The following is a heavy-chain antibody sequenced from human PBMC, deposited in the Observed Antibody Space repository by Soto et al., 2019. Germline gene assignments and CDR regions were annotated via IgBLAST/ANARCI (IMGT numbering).Heavy chain of an antibody. CDR3: ARSIDPGRFEY. Sequence: EVQLMESGGGLVQPGGSLRLSCATSGFTFINYAMAWVRQGLRKGLEWVSAVSGTGGNTYYADSVKGRCTISRDDSKSTLQLQMNSLTGEDTAIYFRARSIDPGRFEYWGQGTLVTVSS. V-gene: IGHV3-23*01. CDR2: VSGTGGNT. J-gene: IGHJ4*02. CDR1: GFTFINYA. D-gene: IGHD3-10*01.